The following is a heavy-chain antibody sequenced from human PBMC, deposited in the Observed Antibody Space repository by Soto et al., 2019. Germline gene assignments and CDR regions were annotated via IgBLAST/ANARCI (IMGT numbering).Heavy chain of an antibody. V-gene: IGHV3-33*01. CDR1: GFTFSSYG. CDR2: IWYDGSNK. CDR3: ARAYCSGGSCYSAAYDY. J-gene: IGHJ4*02. D-gene: IGHD2-15*01. Sequence: GGSLRLSCAASGFTFSSYGMHWVRQAPGKGLEWVAVIWYDGSNKYYADSVKGRFTISRDNSKNTLYLQMNSLRAEDTAVYYCARAYCSGGSCYSAAYDYRGQGTLVTVSS.